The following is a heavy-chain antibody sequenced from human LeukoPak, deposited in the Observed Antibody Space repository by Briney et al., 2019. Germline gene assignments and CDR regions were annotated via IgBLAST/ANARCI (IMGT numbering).Heavy chain of an antibody. CDR2: ISSTGTTV. J-gene: IGHJ4*02. V-gene: IGHV3-11*01. CDR1: GFSFSDYY. D-gene: IGHD4-23*01. Sequence: TGGSLRLSCAASGFSFSDYYMSWIRQAPGKGLGWVSYISSTGTTVYYADSVKGRFTISRDNAKNLLYLQMNSLRAEDTAVYYCASTAVVATDHWGQGTLVTVSS. CDR3: ASTAVVATDH.